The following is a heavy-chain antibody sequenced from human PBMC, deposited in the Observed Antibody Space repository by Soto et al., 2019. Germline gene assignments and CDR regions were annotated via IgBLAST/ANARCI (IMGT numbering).Heavy chain of an antibody. Sequence: QMQLVESGGGVVQPGESLRLSCAASGFTFNYYPMHWVRQTQGKGREWVAVISFDGSNKYYADSVKGRFTISRDNSKNMLYLQMNSLRAEDAAVYYCARLPGALVAVLYIYPLDGREAMSDVDVWGQGTTVSVSS. V-gene: IGHV3-30-3*01. CDR2: ISFDGSNK. D-gene: IGHD6-19*01. CDR1: GFTFNYYP. CDR3: ARLPGALVAVLYIYPLDGREAMSDVDV. J-gene: IGHJ6*02.